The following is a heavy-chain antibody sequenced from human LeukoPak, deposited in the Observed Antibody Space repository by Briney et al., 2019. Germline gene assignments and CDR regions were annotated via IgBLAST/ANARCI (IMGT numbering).Heavy chain of an antibody. V-gene: IGHV3-48*04. CDR3: ARFVVGAIDY. J-gene: IGHJ4*02. CDR1: GFTFSSYA. CDR2: ISSSGSTI. Sequence: PGGSLRLSCAASGFTFSSYAMHWVRQAPGKGLEWVSYISSSGSTIYYADSVKGRFTISRDNAKNSLYLQMNSLRAEDTAVYYCARFVVGAIDYWGQGTLVTVSS. D-gene: IGHD1-26*01.